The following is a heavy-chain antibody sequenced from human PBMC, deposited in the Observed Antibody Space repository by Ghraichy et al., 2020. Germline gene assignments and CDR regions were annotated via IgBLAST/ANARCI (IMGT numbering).Heavy chain of an antibody. V-gene: IGHV3-23*01. CDR3: AKWRREGFFDY. Sequence: GESLNISCAASGFTFSSYAMSWVRQAPGKGLEWVSAISGSDGSTYYADSVKGRFTISRDNSKNTLYLQMNSLRAEDTAVYYCAKWRREGFFDYWGQGTLVTVSS. CDR2: ISGSDGST. J-gene: IGHJ4*02. CDR1: GFTFSSYA.